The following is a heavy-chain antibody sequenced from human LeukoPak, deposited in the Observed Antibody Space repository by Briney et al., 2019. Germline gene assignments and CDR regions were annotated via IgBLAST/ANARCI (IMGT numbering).Heavy chain of an antibody. V-gene: IGHV3-30*01. CDR3: ARDQGDDRSLIKGDGQYMDV. D-gene: IGHD5-12*01. CDR1: GFPFGRYA. Sequence: SLRLSCAASGFPFGRYAMHWVRQAPGKGLQWVAVISYHERNQYYADSVKGRFTISRDSSKNTVDLQMYSRRGDDTGMYHCARDQGDDRSLIKGDGQYMDVWGRG. J-gene: IGHJ6*03. CDR2: ISYHERNQ.